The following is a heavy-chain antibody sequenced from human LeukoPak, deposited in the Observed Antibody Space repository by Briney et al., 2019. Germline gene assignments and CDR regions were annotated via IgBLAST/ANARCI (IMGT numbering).Heavy chain of an antibody. J-gene: IGHJ4*02. V-gene: IGHV3-23*01. CDR3: ASRSGIAVAGAFDY. Sequence: GGSLRLSCAASGFTVSSNYMSWVRQAPGKGLEWVSGISGSGDSTYYADSVKGRFTISRDKSKNTLYLQMNSLRVEDTAVYYCASRSGIAVAGAFDYWGQGTLVTVSS. D-gene: IGHD6-19*01. CDR1: GFTVSSNY. CDR2: ISGSGDST.